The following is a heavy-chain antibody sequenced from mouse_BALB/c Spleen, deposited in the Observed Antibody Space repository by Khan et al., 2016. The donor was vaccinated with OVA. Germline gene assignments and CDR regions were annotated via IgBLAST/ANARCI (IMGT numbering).Heavy chain of an antibody. V-gene: IGHV9-3-1*01. D-gene: IGHD2-10*01. J-gene: IGHJ4*01. CDR2: INTYTGEP. CDR1: GYTFTNYG. CDR3: ARPPYFSYTLDH. Sequence: QVQLVQSGPELKKPGETVKISCKASGYTFTNYGMNWVKQSPGKALKWMGWINTYTGEPTYADDFKGRFAFSLETSASTAYLQINNLKNEDTATYFCARPPYFSYTLDHWGQGTSVTGSS.